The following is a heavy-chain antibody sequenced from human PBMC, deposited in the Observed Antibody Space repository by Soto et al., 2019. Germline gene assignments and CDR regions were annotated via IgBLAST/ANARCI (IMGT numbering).Heavy chain of an antibody. V-gene: IGHV4-59*08. Sequence: SETLSLTCTVSGGSISSYYWSWIRQPPGKGLEWIGYIYYSGSTNYNPSLKSRVTISVDTSKNQFSLKLSSVTAADTAVYYCARHVPYCSDTSRCAYGMDVWGQGTTVTVSS. D-gene: IGHD2-2*01. CDR2: IYYSGST. CDR1: GGSISSYY. J-gene: IGHJ6*02. CDR3: ARHVPYCSDTSRCAYGMDV.